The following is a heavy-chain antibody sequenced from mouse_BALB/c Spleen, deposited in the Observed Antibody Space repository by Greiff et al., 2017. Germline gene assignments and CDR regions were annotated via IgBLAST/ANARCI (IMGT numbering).Heavy chain of an antibody. V-gene: IGHV4-1*02. CDR3: ARVEVPNWDVFAY. CDR1: GFDFSRYW. CDR2: INPDSSTI. D-gene: IGHD4-1*01. Sequence: VQLQQSGGGLVQPGGSLKLSCAASGFDFSRYWMSWVRQAPGKGLEWIGEINPDSSTINYTPSLKDKFIISRDNAKNTLYLQMSKVRSEDTALYYCARVEVPNWDVFAYWGQGTLVTVSA. J-gene: IGHJ3*01.